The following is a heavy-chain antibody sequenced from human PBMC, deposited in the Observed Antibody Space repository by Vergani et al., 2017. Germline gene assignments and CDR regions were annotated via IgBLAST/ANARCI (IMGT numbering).Heavy chain of an antibody. CDR3: ARALITMIVVDQDAFDI. Sequence: EVQLVESGGGLVQPGGSLRLSCAASGFTFSSYSMNWVRPSPGKGLEWVSYISSSSSTIDYADSVKGRFTISRDNAKNSLYLQMNSLRAEDTAVYYCARALITMIVVDQDAFDIWGQGTMVTVSS. CDR1: GFTFSSYS. V-gene: IGHV3-48*01. J-gene: IGHJ3*02. CDR2: ISSSSSTI. D-gene: IGHD3-22*01.